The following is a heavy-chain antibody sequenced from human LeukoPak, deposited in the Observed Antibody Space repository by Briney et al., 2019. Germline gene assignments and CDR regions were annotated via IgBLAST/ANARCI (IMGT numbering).Heavy chain of an antibody. J-gene: IGHJ5*02. CDR3: ASTGYSGYVGWFDP. CDR2: IYYRGST. V-gene: IGHV4-59*01. CDR1: GGSISSYY. Sequence: SETLSLTCTVSGGSISSYYWNWIRQPPGKGLEWIGYIYYRGSTNYNAALKSRVTISVDTSKNQFSLKLSSVTAADTAVYYCASTGYSGYVGWFDPWGQGTLVTVSS. D-gene: IGHD5-12*01.